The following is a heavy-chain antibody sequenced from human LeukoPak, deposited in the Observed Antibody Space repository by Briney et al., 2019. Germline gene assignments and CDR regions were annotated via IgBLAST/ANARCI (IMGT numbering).Heavy chain of an antibody. Sequence: PSETLSLTCTVSGGSISSSSYYWGWIRQPPGKGLEWIGSIYYGGSTYYNPSLKSRVTISVDTSKNQFSLKLSSVTAADTAVYYCASDGGVDYWGQGTLVTVSS. CDR2: IYYGGST. V-gene: IGHV4-39*01. CDR3: ASDGGVDY. CDR1: GGSISSSSYY. D-gene: IGHD3-16*01. J-gene: IGHJ4*02.